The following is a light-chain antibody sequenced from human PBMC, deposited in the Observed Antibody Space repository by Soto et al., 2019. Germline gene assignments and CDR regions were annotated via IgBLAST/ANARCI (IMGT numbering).Light chain of an antibody. Sequence: ELMRSQSPSPLPRTKRQRARFSCMASPSVTNFLAWYQQKPGQAPRLLIYGAFNRATGIPARFSGSGSGTDFTLTISSLEPEDSAIYYCQQLNIWPPVPFCQVGRLEI. J-gene: IGKJ5*01. V-gene: IGKV3-11*01. CDR3: QQLNIWPPVP. CDR1: PSVTNF. CDR2: GAF.